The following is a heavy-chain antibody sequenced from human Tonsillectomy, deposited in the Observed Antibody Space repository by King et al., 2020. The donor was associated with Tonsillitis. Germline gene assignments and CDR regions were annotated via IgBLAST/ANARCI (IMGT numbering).Heavy chain of an antibody. CDR3: ERIYCTNGVYYLDY. CDR2: IDWGVDN. V-gene: IGHV2-70*04. D-gene: IGHD2-8*01. CDR1: GFSLSTSGMG. J-gene: IGHJ4*02. Sequence: VTLKESGPALVKPTQTLTLTCTFSGFSLSTSGMGVSWIRQPPGKALEWRASIDWGVDNYYSTSLKTRRTSSKDTSKNQVVLTMTKMDPVDTATYYCERIYCTNGVYYLDYWGQGTLVTVSS.